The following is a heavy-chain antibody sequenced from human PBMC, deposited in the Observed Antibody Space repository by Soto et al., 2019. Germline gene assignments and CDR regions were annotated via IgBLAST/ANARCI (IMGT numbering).Heavy chain of an antibody. J-gene: IGHJ3*02. CDR2: IYSAGNT. D-gene: IGHD4-4*01. CDR1: GFTVNANY. V-gene: IGHV3-66*01. CDR3: ARDGAEVCYSAHEDAFDI. Sequence: PGGSLRLSCAASGFTVNANYMSWVRQAPGEGLEWVSAIYSAGNTYYADSVKGRFIIARDNSKNMLYLEMNSLRAEDTAVYYCARDGAEVCYSAHEDAFDIRGQGTTDTVSS.